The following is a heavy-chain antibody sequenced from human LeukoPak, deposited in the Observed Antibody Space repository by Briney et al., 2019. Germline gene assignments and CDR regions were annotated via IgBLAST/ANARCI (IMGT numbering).Heavy chain of an antibody. Sequence: SETLSLTCTVSGGSISSYYWSWIRQPAGKGLEWIGRIYTSGSTNYNPSLKSRVTMSVDTSKNQFSLKLSSVTAADTAVYYCARGRGYYYVSSGYYYTDYFDYWGQGTLVTVSS. CDR2: IYTSGST. CDR3: ARGRGYYYVSSGYYYTDYFDY. V-gene: IGHV4-4*07. CDR1: GGSISSYY. D-gene: IGHD3-22*01. J-gene: IGHJ4*02.